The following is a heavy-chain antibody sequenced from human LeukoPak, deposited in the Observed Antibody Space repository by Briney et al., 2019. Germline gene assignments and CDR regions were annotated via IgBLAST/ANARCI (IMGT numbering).Heavy chain of an antibody. Sequence: ASVKVSCKASGYTFTSYDINWVRQATGQGLEWMGWMNPNSGNTGYAQKFQGRVTMTRNTSISTAYMELSSLRSEDTAVYYCARLHSGWGPYYYYYYGTDVWGQGTTVTVSS. CDR3: ARLHSGWGPYYYYYYGTDV. V-gene: IGHV1-8*01. CDR2: MNPNSGNT. J-gene: IGHJ6*02. D-gene: IGHD6-19*01. CDR1: GYTFTSYD.